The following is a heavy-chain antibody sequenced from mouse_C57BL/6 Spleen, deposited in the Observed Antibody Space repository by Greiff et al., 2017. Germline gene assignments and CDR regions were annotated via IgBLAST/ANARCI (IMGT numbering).Heavy chain of an antibody. CDR3: ARGDYDDYAMDY. V-gene: IGHV1-47*01. CDR1: GYTFTTSP. Sequence: QVQLQQSGAELVKPGASVKMSCKASGYTFTTSPIEWLKQNHGKSLEWIGNFHPYNDDTKYNEKFKGKATLAVEKSSSTVYLELSRLTSDASAVYYCARGDYDDYAMDYWGQGTSVTVSS. J-gene: IGHJ4*01. CDR2: FHPYNDDT. D-gene: IGHD2-4*01.